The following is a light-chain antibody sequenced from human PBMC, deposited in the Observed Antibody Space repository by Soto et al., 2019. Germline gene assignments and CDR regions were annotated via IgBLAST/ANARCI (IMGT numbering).Light chain of an antibody. CDR1: QAISIC. Sequence: DIQMTQSPSSVSASVGDRVTITCRASQAISICLAWYQQKPGKAPNLLIYDASSLQSGVPSRFSGSGSGTDFTLTINNLQPEDFATYYCQQSNRFPITFGQGTRLEIK. J-gene: IGKJ5*01. CDR2: DAS. CDR3: QQSNRFPIT. V-gene: IGKV1D-12*01.